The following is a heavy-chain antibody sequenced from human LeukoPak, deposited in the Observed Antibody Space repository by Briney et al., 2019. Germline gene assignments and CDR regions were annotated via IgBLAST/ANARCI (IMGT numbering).Heavy chain of an antibody. CDR3: ARRVTMVRGVIYYYYMDV. CDR1: GGSISSSNW. CDR2: IYHSGST. Sequence: SGTLSLTCAVSGGSISSSNWWSWVRQPPGKGLEWIGEIYHSGSTNYNPSLKSRVTISVDKSKNQFSLKLSSVTAADTAVYYCARRVTMVRGVIYYYYMDVWGKGTTVTISS. J-gene: IGHJ6*03. D-gene: IGHD3-10*01. V-gene: IGHV4-4*02.